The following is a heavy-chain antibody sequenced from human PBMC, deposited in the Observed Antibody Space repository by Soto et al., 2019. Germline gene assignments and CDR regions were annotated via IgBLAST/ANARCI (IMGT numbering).Heavy chain of an antibody. CDR2: ISGSGGST. CDR1: GFTFSSYV. V-gene: IGHV3-23*01. J-gene: IGHJ4*02. CDR3: ANGPTPDYVWWSYRSADY. Sequence: EVQLLESGGGLVQPGGSLRLSCAASGFTFSSYVMSWVRQAPGKGLEWVSAISGSGGSTYYADSVKGRFTISRDNSKNTLYLQINSLRAEDTAVYYCANGPTPDYVWWSYRSADYWGQGTLVTVST. D-gene: IGHD3-16*02.